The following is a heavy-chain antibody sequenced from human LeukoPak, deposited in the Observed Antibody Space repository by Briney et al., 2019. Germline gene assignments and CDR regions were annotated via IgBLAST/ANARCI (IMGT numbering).Heavy chain of an antibody. CDR2: MNPNSGNT. J-gene: IGHJ4*02. CDR1: GYTFTSYD. Sequence: ASVKVSCKASGYTFTSYDINWVRQATGQGLEWMGWMNPNSGNTGYAQKFQGRVTMTRNTSISTAYMELSSPRSEDTAVYYCARDFTMVRGVRPPFGYWGQGTLVTVSS. D-gene: IGHD3-10*01. CDR3: ARDFTMVRGVRPPFGY. V-gene: IGHV1-8*01.